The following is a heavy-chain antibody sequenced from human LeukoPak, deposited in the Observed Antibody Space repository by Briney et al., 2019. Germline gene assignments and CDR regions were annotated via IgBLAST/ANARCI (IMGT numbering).Heavy chain of an antibody. CDR2: INHSGST. CDR1: GFTFSSYS. J-gene: IGHJ3*02. V-gene: IGHV4-34*01. Sequence: AGGSLRLSCAASGFTFSSYSMNWVRQPPGKGLEWIGEINHSGSTNYNPSLKSRVTISVDTSKNQFSLKLSSVTAADTAVYYCARLGPRRGAFDIWGQGTMVTVSS. CDR3: ARLGPRRGAFDI.